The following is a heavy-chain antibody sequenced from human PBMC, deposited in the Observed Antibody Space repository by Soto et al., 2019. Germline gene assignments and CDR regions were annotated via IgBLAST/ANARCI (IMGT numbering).Heavy chain of an antibody. D-gene: IGHD3-22*01. J-gene: IGHJ4*02. V-gene: IGHV3-23*01. CDR3: VKGPSDSYYDVDY. Sequence: EVQLLESGGGLVQPGGSLRLSCAASGFTCSFCAMNWVRQAPGKGLDWVSSIRGSGGDTYYADSVRGRFTISRDNSKNTLFVPMNSLRVEDTAVYYGVKGPSDSYYDVDYWGPGSLVTVSS. CDR2: IRGSGGDT. CDR1: GFTCSFCA.